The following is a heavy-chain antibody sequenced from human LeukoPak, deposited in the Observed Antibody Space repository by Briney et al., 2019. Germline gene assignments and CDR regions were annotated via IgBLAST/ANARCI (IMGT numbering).Heavy chain of an antibody. J-gene: IGHJ3*02. CDR3: AGGLFSEGSHDAFDI. V-gene: IGHV4-30-4*08. Sequence: PSETLSLTCTVSGGSISSGDYYWSWIRQPPGKGLEWIGYIYYSGSTYYNPSLKSRVTISVDTSKNQFSLKLSSVTAADTAVYYCAGGLFSEGSHDAFDIWGQGTMVTVSS. D-gene: IGHD3-16*01. CDR1: GGSISSGDYY. CDR2: IYYSGST.